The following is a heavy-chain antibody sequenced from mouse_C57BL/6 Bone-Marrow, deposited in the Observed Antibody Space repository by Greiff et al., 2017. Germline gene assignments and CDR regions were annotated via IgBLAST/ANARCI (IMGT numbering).Heavy chain of an antibody. CDR2: IYPGSGST. V-gene: IGHV1-55*01. J-gene: IGHJ3*01. CDR1: GYTFTSYW. CDR3: ARQLRLPSFAY. D-gene: IGHD3-2*02. Sequence: QVHVKQPGAELVKPGASVKMSCKASGYTFTSYWITWVKQRPGQGLEWIGDIYPGSGSTNYNEKFKSKATLTVDTSSSTAYMQLSSLTSEDSAVYDCARQLRLPSFAYWGQGTLVTVSA.